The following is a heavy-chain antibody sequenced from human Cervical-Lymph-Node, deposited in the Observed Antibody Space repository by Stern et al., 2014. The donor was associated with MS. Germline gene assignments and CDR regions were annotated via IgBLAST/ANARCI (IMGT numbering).Heavy chain of an antibody. CDR2: VSNEGSKQ. CDR1: GFLFSNYA. CDR3: GRDTCRGGGCYFRY. V-gene: IGHV3-30-3*01. J-gene: IGHJ4*02. D-gene: IGHD2-15*01. Sequence: VQLVESGGGVVQPGRSLRLSCAASGFLFSNYAMHWVRPAPGKGLDWVALVSNEGSKQFYADSVKGRFTISRDNANNTLYLQMNSLRPEDTAVYYCGRDTCRGGGCYFRYWGQGILITVSS.